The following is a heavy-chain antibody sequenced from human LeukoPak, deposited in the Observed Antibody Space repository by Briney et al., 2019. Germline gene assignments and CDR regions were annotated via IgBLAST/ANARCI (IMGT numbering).Heavy chain of an antibody. CDR2: IKQDGSEK. V-gene: IGHV3-7*03. CDR3: ARYPGGYYYGMDV. D-gene: IGHD3-10*01. J-gene: IGHJ6*04. CDR1: GFTFSSYW. Sequence: PGGSLRLSCAASGFTFSSYWMSWVRQAPGKGLEWVANIKQDGSEKYYVDSVKGRFTISRDNAKNSLYLQMNSLRAEDTAVNYCARYPGGYYYGMDVWGKGTTVTVSS.